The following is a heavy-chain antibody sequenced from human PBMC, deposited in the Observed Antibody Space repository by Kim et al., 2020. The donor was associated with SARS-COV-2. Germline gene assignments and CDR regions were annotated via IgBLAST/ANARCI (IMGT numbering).Heavy chain of an antibody. D-gene: IGHD4-4*01. Sequence: SETLSLTCTVSGYSISSGYYWGWIRQPPGKGLEWIGSIYHSGSTYYNPSLKSRVTISVDTSKNQFSLKLSSVTAADTAVYYCARAGDDYSNYEDYWGQGTLVTVSS. CDR1: GYSISSGYY. CDR2: IYHSGST. CDR3: ARAGDDYSNYEDY. V-gene: IGHV4-38-2*02. J-gene: IGHJ4*02.